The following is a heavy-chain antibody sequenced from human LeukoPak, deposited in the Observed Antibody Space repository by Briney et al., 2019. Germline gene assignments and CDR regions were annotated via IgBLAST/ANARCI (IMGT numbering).Heavy chain of an antibody. Sequence: SVKVSCKASGGTFSSYACIGVRQAPGQGREGMGGIIPNFGTANYAQKFQGRVTITADESTSPAYMELRSLRSEDTAVYYCARVSRVGGAIDYWGQGTLVTVSS. V-gene: IGHV1-69*13. D-gene: IGHD1-26*01. CDR2: IIPNFGTA. CDR3: ARVSRVGGAIDY. J-gene: IGHJ4*02. CDR1: GGTFSSYA.